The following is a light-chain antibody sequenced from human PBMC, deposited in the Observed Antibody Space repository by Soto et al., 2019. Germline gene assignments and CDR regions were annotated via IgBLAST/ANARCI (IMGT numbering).Light chain of an antibody. J-gene: IGLJ3*02. CDR2: DVS. CDR1: SSDVGGYNY. V-gene: IGLV2-11*01. CDR3: CSYAGSCWV. Sequence: QSVLTQPRSVSGSPGQSVTISCTGTSSDVGGYNYVSWYQQHPGKAPKLMIYDVSKRPSGVPDRFSGSKSVNTASLTISGLQAEDEADYYCCSYAGSCWVFGGGTQLTVL.